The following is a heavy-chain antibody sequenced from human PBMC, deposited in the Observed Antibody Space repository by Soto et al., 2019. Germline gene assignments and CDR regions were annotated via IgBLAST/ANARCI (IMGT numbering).Heavy chain of an antibody. CDR1: GYTFTSYG. Sequence: ASVKVSCKASGYTFTSYGIIWVRQAPGQGLEWMGWISAYNGNTNYAQELQGRVTMTTDTSTSTAYMELRSLRSDDTAVYYCARDFHFASCYGYWGQGTLVTVSS. D-gene: IGHD2-2*01. V-gene: IGHV1-18*01. CDR3: ARDFHFASCYGY. J-gene: IGHJ4*02. CDR2: ISAYNGNT.